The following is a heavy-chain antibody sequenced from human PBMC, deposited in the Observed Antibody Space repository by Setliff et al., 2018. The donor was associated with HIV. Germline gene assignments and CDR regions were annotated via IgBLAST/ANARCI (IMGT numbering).Heavy chain of an antibody. V-gene: IGHV3-73*01. CDR2: IRTKINNYAT. J-gene: IGHJ4*02. D-gene: IGHD1-1*01. CDR3: ARDLNWAFDY. CDR1: GFTFSGSA. Sequence: GGSLRLSCAASGFTFSGSAIHWVRQASGRGLEWIGRIRTKINNYATTYTASVKDRFIISRDDSKNTAFLQMNSLTSEDTAVYYCARDLNWAFDYWGQGILVTVSS.